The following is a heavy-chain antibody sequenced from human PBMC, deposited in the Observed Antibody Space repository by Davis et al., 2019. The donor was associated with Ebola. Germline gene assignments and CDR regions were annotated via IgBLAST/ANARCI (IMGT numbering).Heavy chain of an antibody. D-gene: IGHD3-22*01. Sequence: SETLSLTCAAYGGSFSGYIWTWIRQPPGKGLEWIGSIYHSGSTYYNPSLTSRVTISVDTSKNQFSLRLTSVTAADTAVYYCARDSVDSSGYYYGYFAHWGQGALVTVSS. CDR3: ARDSVDSSGYYYGYFAH. CDR2: IYHSGST. V-gene: IGHV4-34*01. CDR1: GGSFSGYI. J-gene: IGHJ4*02.